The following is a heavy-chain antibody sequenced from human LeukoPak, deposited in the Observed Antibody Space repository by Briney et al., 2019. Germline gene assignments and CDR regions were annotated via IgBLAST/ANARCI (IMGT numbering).Heavy chain of an antibody. CDR1: GFTFSNYW. Sequence: GGSLRLSCTASGFTFSNYWMSWVRQAPGKGLEWVASIKEDGSEKYYVDFVKGRFTISRDNAKNSLYLQMNSLRAEDTAVYYCARDETVAGPTHFDYWGQGTLVTVSS. D-gene: IGHD6-19*01. V-gene: IGHV3-7*03. CDR2: IKEDGSEK. CDR3: ARDETVAGPTHFDY. J-gene: IGHJ4*02.